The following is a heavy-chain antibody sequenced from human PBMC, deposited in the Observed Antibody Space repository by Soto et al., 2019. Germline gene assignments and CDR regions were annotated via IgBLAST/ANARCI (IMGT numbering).Heavy chain of an antibody. D-gene: IGHD6-19*01. CDR3: ARDRRYSSGWYLHYYYGMDV. CDR2: IIPIFGTA. CDR1: GGTFSSYA. J-gene: IGHJ6*02. Sequence: QVQLVQSGAEVKKPGSSVKVSCKASGGTFSSYAISWVRQAPGQGLEWMGGIIPIFGTANYAQKFQGRVTITADKSTSTAYMELSSLRSEDTAVYYCARDRRYSSGWYLHYYYGMDVWGQGTTVTVSS. V-gene: IGHV1-69*06.